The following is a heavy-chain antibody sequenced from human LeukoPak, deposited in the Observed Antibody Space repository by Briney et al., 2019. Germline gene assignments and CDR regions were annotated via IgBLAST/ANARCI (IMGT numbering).Heavy chain of an antibody. CDR1: GYTFTSYA. Sequence: ASVKVSCKASGYTFTSYAMHWVRQAPGQRLEWMGWSNAGNGNTKYSQEFQGRVTMTTDTSMSTAYMELRSLRSDDTAVYYCARGKIIAVAGRPHAFDIWGQGTMVTVSS. J-gene: IGHJ3*02. CDR2: SNAGNGNT. V-gene: IGHV1-3*02. CDR3: ARGKIIAVAGRPHAFDI. D-gene: IGHD6-19*01.